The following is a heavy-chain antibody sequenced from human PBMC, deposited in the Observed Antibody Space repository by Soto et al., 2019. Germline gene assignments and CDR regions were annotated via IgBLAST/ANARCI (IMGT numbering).Heavy chain of an antibody. J-gene: IGHJ4*02. CDR3: ARGYESSRRYLPLLDY. CDR1: SGSFSGYY. V-gene: IGHV4-34*01. CDR2: ISHSAST. Sequence: HVQLQQWGAGLLKPSETLSLRCVVNSGSFSGYYWTRIRKTPGKGLEWIGEISHSASTNYNPSLMSRVTMSAGTFKKQLSLRLTSVTAADTALYFCARGYESSRRYLPLLDYWGQGTLVTVSS. D-gene: IGHD3-22*01.